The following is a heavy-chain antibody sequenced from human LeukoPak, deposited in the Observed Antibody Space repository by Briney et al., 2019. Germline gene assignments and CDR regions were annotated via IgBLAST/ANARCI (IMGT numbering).Heavy chain of an antibody. V-gene: IGHV3-11*01. CDR3: AREQRGYEINFDY. CDR2: ISSSGSTI. Sequence: NAGGSLRLSCAASGFTFSDYYMSWIRQAPGKGLEWVSYISSSGSTIYYADSVKGRFTISRDNAKNSLYLQMNSLRAEDTAVYYCAREQRGYEINFDYWGQGTLVTVSS. J-gene: IGHJ4*02. D-gene: IGHD5-18*01. CDR1: GFTFSDYY.